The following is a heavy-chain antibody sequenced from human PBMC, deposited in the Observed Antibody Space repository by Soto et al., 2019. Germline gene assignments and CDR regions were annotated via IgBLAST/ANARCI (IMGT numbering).Heavy chain of an antibody. D-gene: IGHD3-10*01. CDR3: GRGVRGSYGMDV. Sequence: SETLSLTCSVSGGSISSSGHYWGWIRQPPGKGLEWIGSIYYSGSTYHNPSLKSRVTISVDTSKNQFSLKLKSVTAADTAVYYCGRGVRGSYGMDVWGQGTTVTVSS. CDR1: GGSISSSGHY. J-gene: IGHJ6*02. V-gene: IGHV4-39*07. CDR2: IYYSGST.